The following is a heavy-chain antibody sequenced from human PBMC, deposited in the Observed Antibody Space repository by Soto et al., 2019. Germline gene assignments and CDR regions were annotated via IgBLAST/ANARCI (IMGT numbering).Heavy chain of an antibody. Sequence: ETLTLTCTVSGLSLNNGRLGVSWIRQPPGKALEWIGYIYYDGGTTYNSSLKSRVTISTDTSRSQLSLQLTSATPADTAVYYCARVLPGIAAAYDAFDVWGQGTMVTVSS. V-gene: IGHV4-61*01. CDR2: IYYDGGT. D-gene: IGHD6-13*01. J-gene: IGHJ3*01. CDR1: GLSLNNGRLG. CDR3: ARVLPGIAAAYDAFDV.